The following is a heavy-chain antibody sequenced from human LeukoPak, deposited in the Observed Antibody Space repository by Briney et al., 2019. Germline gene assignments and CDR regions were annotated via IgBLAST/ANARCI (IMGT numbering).Heavy chain of an antibody. J-gene: IGHJ3*02. D-gene: IGHD3-10*01. CDR2: IRYDGINK. CDR1: GFTFSTHG. CDR3: AKEGDYYGSGSYRDGFDI. Sequence: GGSLRLSCAASGFTFSTHGMHWVRQAPGKGLEWVAFIRYDGINKYYADSVKGRFTVSRDSFKNTLYLQMNSLRPEDTAVYYCAKEGDYYGSGSYRDGFDIWGQGTRATVSS. V-gene: IGHV3-30*02.